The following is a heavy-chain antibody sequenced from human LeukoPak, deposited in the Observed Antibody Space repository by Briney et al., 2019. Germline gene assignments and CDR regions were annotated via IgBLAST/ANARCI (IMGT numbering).Heavy chain of an antibody. Sequence: GGSLRLSCAASGFTFDDYAMHWVRQAPGKGLEWVSGISWNSGSIGYADSVKGRFTISRDNAKNSLYLQMNNLRAEDTAVYYCAKCGAASRTTCQQSAFDMWGQGTMVTVSS. V-gene: IGHV3-9*01. CDR1: GFTFDDYA. CDR3: AKCGAASRTTCQQSAFDM. CDR2: ISWNSGSI. J-gene: IGHJ3*02. D-gene: IGHD1-14*01.